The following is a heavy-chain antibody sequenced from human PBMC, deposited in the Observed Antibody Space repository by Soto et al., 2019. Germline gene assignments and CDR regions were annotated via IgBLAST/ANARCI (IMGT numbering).Heavy chain of an antibody. J-gene: IGHJ5*02. Sequence: QVQLQESGPGLVKPSQTLSLTCTVSGGSISSGGYFWSWIRQHPGKGLEWIGYIYNTESTYYNPSRKSRVTISLDTSNNQFSLKLSSVTAADMAVYYCAREEVAYYGSGSYNWFDPWGQGTLVTVSS. V-gene: IGHV4-31*03. CDR2: IYNTEST. D-gene: IGHD3-10*01. CDR1: GGSISSGGYF. CDR3: AREEVAYYGSGSYNWFDP.